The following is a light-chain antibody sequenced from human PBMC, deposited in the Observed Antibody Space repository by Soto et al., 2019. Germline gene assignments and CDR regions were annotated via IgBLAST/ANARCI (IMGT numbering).Light chain of an antibody. CDR1: QSVSSY. CDR2: DAS. J-gene: IGKJ4*01. CDR3: QQRSDWPFT. V-gene: IGKV3-11*01. Sequence: EIVLTQSPATLSMSPGERATLSCRASQSVSSYLGWYQQKPGQAPRLLIYDASHRATDIPARFSGSGSGTDFTLTISSLEPEDFAVYYCQQRSDWPFTFGGGTKVDIK.